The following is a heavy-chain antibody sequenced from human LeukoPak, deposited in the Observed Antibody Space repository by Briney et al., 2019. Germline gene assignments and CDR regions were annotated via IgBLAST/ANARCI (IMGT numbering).Heavy chain of an antibody. CDR1: GFTFSSYS. CDR2: ISSSSSTI. D-gene: IGHD5-12*01. Sequence: GGSLRLSCAASGFTFSSYSMNWVRQAPGKGLEWVSYISSSSSTIYYADSVKGRFTISRDNAKNSLYLQMNSLRAEDTAVYYCARPPSVATIVGDYYYYMDVWGKGTTVTVSS. CDR3: ARPPSVATIVGDYYYYMDV. V-gene: IGHV3-48*01. J-gene: IGHJ6*03.